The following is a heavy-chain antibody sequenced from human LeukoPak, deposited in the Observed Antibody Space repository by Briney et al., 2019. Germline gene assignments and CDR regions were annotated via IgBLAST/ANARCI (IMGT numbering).Heavy chain of an antibody. J-gene: IGHJ4*02. CDR1: GFTFSSYA. CDR3: AKRGSNKYFDY. D-gene: IGHD2/OR15-2a*01. Sequence: GGSLRLSCAASGFTFSSYAMSWVRQAPGKGLEWVSAISSSGSSAYYADSVKGRFTNSRDNSKNTLYLQMSSLRAEDTAVYYCAKRGSNKYFDYWGQGTLVTVSS. V-gene: IGHV3-23*01. CDR2: ISSSGSSA.